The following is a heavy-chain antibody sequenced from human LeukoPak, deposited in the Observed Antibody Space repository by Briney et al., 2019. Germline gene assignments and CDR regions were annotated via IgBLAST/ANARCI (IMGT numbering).Heavy chain of an antibody. J-gene: IGHJ2*01. Sequence: SETLSLTFAVSDGSISSYYWNWIRQPPGKGLEWIGNIYNSGSTDYNPSLKSRVTISVNLSKKLISLKLTSVTAADTALYYCARDKGPYWYFDLWGRGTLVTVSS. CDR1: DGSISSYY. CDR2: IYNSGST. V-gene: IGHV4-59*01. CDR3: ARDKGPYWYFDL.